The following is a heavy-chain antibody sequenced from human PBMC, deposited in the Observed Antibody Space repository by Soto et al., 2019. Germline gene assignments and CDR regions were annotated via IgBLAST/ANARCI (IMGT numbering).Heavy chain of an antibody. D-gene: IGHD5-12*01. Sequence: QVQLEQSGAEVKKPGSSVKVSCKASGGTFSNSAISWVRQAPGQGLEWMGGIMPIFRTPDYAQKFQGSVTVTADESTSTAYMELSGLRSHDTAVYYCARDNDRLQLGGHYYYIWDVCGQGTTVTVSS. CDR1: GGTFSNSA. CDR2: IMPIFRTP. CDR3: ARDNDRLQLGGHYYYIWDV. J-gene: IGHJ6*02. V-gene: IGHV1-69*12.